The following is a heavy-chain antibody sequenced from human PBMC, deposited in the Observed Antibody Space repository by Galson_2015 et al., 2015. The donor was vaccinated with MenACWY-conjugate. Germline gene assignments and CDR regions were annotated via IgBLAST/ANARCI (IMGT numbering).Heavy chain of an antibody. D-gene: IGHD3-10*01. Sequence: QSGAEVKKPGESLKISCKGSGYSFSSHFIGWVRQVPGKGLEWMGIIYPDDSETRYSPSFQGQVTISADKSISAAYLQWSSLKASDTAMYYCARRTTVRRGVTELAFDIWGQGTMVTVSS. J-gene: IGHJ3*02. CDR3: ARRTTVRRGVTELAFDI. CDR2: IYPDDSET. V-gene: IGHV5-51*01. CDR1: GYSFSSHF.